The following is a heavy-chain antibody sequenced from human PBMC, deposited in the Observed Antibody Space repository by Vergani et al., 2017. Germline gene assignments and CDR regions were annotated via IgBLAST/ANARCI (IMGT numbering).Heavy chain of an antibody. CDR3: ATVTAGGGYYYYYYYYMDV. D-gene: IGHD3-22*01. Sequence: QVQLQQWGAGLLKPSETLSLTCAVYGGSFSGYYWSWIRQPPGKGLEWIGEINHSGSTNYNPSLKSRVTISVDTSKNQFSLKLSSVTAADTAVYYCATVTAGGGYYYYYYYYMDVWGKGTTVTVSS. CDR2: INHSGST. J-gene: IGHJ6*03. CDR1: GGSFSGYY. V-gene: IGHV4-34*01.